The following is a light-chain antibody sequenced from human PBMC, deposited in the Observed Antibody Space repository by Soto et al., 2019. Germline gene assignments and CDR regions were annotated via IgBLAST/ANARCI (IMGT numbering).Light chain of an antibody. CDR3: QQYGSSPLIT. CDR1: QSVSNN. Sequence: EIVLTQSPATLSVSPGERAALSCRASQSVSNNLAWYQQKPGQPPRLLIFGASTRATGIPARFSGSGSEAEFALTISTLQSEDFAVYYCQQYGSSPLITFGPGTKVDIK. J-gene: IGKJ3*01. V-gene: IGKV3D-15*01. CDR2: GAS.